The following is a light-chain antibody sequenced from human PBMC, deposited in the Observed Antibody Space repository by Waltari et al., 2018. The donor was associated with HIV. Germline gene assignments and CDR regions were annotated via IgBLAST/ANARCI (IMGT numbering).Light chain of an antibody. Sequence: QSALTQPRSVSGSPGQSVTISCTGTSSDVVGSNYVSWYQQHPGKAPKLMIYDVSKRPSGVPDRFSGSKSGNTASLTISGLQAEDEADYYCCSYAGSYTLVFGGGTKLTVL. V-gene: IGLV2-11*01. CDR1: SSDVVGSNY. J-gene: IGLJ2*01. CDR2: DVS. CDR3: CSYAGSYTLV.